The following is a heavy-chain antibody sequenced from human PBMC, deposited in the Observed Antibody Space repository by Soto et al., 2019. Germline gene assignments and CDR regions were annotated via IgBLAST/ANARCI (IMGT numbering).Heavy chain of an antibody. CDR3: TRDLFSYDYSGILWFDP. CDR1: GFAFSGSA. Sequence: EVQLVESGGGLVQPGGSLNLSCAASGFAFSGSAMYWVRQASGKGPEWVGRIRSKGHNYATEYAASVKGRFTISRDDSKHTAYLQINSLPTEHTAVYYCTRDLFSYDYSGILWFDPWGQGTLVTVPS. J-gene: IGHJ5*02. CDR2: IRSKGHNYAT. D-gene: IGHD3-16*01. V-gene: IGHV3-73*02.